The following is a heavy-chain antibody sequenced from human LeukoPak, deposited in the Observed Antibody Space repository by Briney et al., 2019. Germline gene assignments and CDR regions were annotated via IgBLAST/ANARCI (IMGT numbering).Heavy chain of an antibody. CDR3: ARDGSCFSSSYFDS. J-gene: IGHJ4*02. CDR1: GGSISSGGYY. Sequence: SETLSLTCSLSGGSISSGGYYWTWIRQHAGKGLEWIGYISYGGSTSYNPSLQSRLIISADTSKNQFSLKLSSVTAADTAVYYCARDGSCFSSSYFDSWGQGTLVTVSS. V-gene: IGHV4-31*03. D-gene: IGHD3-10*01. CDR2: ISYGGST.